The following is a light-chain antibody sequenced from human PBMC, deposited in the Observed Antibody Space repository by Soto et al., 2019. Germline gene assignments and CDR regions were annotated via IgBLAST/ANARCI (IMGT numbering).Light chain of an antibody. Sequence: QSVLTQPRSVSGSPGQSVTISCTGTSSDVGGYNYVSWYQQHPGKAPKLMIYDVSKRPSGVPDRFSGSKSGNTASLTISGLQAEDEADYYCCSYAGLVVFGGGTKVTVL. V-gene: IGLV2-11*01. J-gene: IGLJ2*01. CDR1: SSDVGGYNY. CDR2: DVS. CDR3: CSYAGLVV.